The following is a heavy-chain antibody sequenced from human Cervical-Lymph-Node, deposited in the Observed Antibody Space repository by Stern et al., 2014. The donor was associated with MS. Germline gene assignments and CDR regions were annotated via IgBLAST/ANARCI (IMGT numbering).Heavy chain of an antibody. Sequence: VQLVESGPGLVKPSETLSLTCAVSGGSVSTRNYYWGWIRQPPGKGLQWIASISYSGSTHYNPSLESRVTISVATSENQSSLGLISGTAADTAVYYCARLSFSRGIYWGQGTLVTVSS. CDR1: GGSVSTRNYY. J-gene: IGHJ4*02. CDR3: ARLSFSRGIY. D-gene: IGHD1-1*01. V-gene: IGHV4-39*01. CDR2: ISYSGST.